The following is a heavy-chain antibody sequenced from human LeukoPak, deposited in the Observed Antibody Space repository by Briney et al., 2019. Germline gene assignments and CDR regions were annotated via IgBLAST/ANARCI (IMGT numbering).Heavy chain of an antibody. Sequence: ASVKVSCKASGYTFTSYAMNWVRQAPGQGLEWMGGIIPIFGTANYAQKFQGRVTITTDESTSTAYMELSSLRSEDTAVYYCARGYCSSTSCYPMGDYWGQGTLVTVSS. J-gene: IGHJ4*02. V-gene: IGHV1-69*05. D-gene: IGHD2-2*01. CDR2: IIPIFGTA. CDR3: ARGYCSSTSCYPMGDY. CDR1: GYTFTSYA.